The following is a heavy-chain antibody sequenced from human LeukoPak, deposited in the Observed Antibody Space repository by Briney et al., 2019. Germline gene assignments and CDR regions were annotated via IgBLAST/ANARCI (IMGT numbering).Heavy chain of an antibody. J-gene: IGHJ4*02. CDR1: GFTLSNHW. CDR2: IKQDGSGK. Sequence: GGSLRLSCAASGFTLSNHWMIWVRQAPGKGLECVANIKQDGSGKYYVDSVKGRFTISRDNAKNSLYLQMNSLRAEDTAVYYCARNAFDYWGQGTLVTVSS. CDR3: ARNAFDY. V-gene: IGHV3-7*01.